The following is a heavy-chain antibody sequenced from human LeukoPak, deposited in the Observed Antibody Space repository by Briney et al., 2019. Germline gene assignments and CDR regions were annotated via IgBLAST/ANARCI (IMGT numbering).Heavy chain of an antibody. V-gene: IGHV1-2*06. D-gene: IGHD5-18*01. Sequence: VASVKVSCKASGYTFTGYYMHGVRQAPGQGLEWMGRINPNSGGTNYTQKFQGRVTMTRDTSISTAYMELSRLRSDDTAVYYCATLYSYGYFDYWGQGTLVTVSS. CDR2: INPNSGGT. CDR3: ATLYSYGYFDY. CDR1: GYTFTGYY. J-gene: IGHJ4*02.